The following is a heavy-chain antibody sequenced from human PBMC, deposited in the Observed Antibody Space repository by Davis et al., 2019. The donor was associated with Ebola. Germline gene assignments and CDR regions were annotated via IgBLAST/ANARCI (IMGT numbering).Heavy chain of an antibody. J-gene: IGHJ5*02. CDR3: ARSFSDITMIVVVTPYGWFDP. D-gene: IGHD3-22*01. CDR2: INHSGST. V-gene: IGHV4-34*01. Sequence: SETLSLTCAVYGGSFSGYYWSWIRQPPGKGLEWIGEINHSGSTNYNPSLKSRVTISVDTSKNQFSLKLSSVTAADTAVYYCARSFSDITMIVVVTPYGWFDPWGQGTLVTVSS. CDR1: GGSFSGYY.